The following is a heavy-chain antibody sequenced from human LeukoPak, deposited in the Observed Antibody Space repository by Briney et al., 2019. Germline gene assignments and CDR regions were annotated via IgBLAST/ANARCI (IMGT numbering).Heavy chain of an antibody. D-gene: IGHD6-13*01. CDR3: ARDTGSSWYALYYFDY. CDR1: GYTFTSYY. V-gene: IGHV1-46*01. Sequence: GASVKVSCKASGYTFTSYYMHWVRQAPGQGLEWMGIINPSGGSTSYAQKFQGRVTITRDMSTSTVYMELSSLRSEDTAVYYCARDTGSSWYALYYFDYWGQGTLVTVSS. J-gene: IGHJ4*02. CDR2: INPSGGST.